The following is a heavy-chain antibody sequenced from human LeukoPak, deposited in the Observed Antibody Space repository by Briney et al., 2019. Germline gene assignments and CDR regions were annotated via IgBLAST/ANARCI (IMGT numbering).Heavy chain of an antibody. CDR3: ARLHHYYYDSSGYYHDAFDI. V-gene: IGHV5-51*01. D-gene: IGHD3-22*01. J-gene: IGHJ3*02. Sequence: GESLKISCKGSGYGFTSYWIGWVRQMPGKGLEWMGIIYPGDSDTRYSPSFQGQVTISADKSISTAYLQWSSLKASDTAMYYCARLHHYYYDSSGYYHDAFDIWGQGTMVTVSS. CDR1: GYGFTSYW. CDR2: IYPGDSDT.